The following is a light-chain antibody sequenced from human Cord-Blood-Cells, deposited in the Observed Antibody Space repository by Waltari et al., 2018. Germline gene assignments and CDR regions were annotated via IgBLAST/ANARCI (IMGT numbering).Light chain of an antibody. CDR1: QGISSY. J-gene: IGKJ2*01. CDR3: QQYYSFPYT. V-gene: IGKV1D-8*01. CDR2: AAS. Sequence: VIWMTQSPSLLSASTGDRLTISCRISQGISSYLAWYQQKPEKAPELLIYAASTLQSGVPSRFSGSGSGTDFTLTISCLQSEDFATYYCQQYYSFPYTFGQGTKLEIK.